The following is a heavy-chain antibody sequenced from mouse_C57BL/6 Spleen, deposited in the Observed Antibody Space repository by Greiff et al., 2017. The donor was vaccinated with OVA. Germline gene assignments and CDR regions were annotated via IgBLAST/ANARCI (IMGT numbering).Heavy chain of an antibody. Sequence: QVQLQQSGAELVKPGASVKLSCKASGYTFTSYWMHWVKQRPGQGLEWIGMIHPNSGSTNYNEKFKSKATLTVDKSSSTAYMQLSSLTSEDSAVYYCAREDTGSMDYWGQGTSVTVSS. CDR1: GYTFTSYW. CDR3: AREDTGSMDY. J-gene: IGHJ4*01. D-gene: IGHD3-1*01. CDR2: IHPNSGST. V-gene: IGHV1-64*01.